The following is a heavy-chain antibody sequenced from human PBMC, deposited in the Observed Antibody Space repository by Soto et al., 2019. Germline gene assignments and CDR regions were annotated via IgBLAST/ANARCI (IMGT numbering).Heavy chain of an antibody. J-gene: IGHJ5*02. CDR2: INPSGGST. V-gene: IGHV1-46*03. CDR3: ARDGIFYDFWSGSHWFDP. D-gene: IGHD3-3*01. Sequence: GASVKVSCKASGYTFTSYYMHWVRQAPGQGLEWMGIINPSGGSTSYAQKFQGRVTMTRDTSTSTVYMELSSLRSEDTAVYYCARDGIFYDFWSGSHWFDPWGQGTLVTAPQ. CDR1: GYTFTSYY.